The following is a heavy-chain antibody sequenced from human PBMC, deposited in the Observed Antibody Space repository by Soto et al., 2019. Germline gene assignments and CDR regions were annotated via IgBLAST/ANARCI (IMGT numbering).Heavy chain of an antibody. J-gene: IGHJ4*02. CDR1: GITFSNYP. V-gene: IGHV3-23*01. Sequence: EVQLLVSGGGLVQPGESLRLSCAASGITFSNYPMTWVRQAPGKGLEWVSSITGSGGDTFYADSVKGRFTISRDNFKNTLYRQMNSLRAEDTAVYYCAKDLRRENDYWGQGTLVTVSS. CDR2: ITGSGGDT. CDR3: AKDLRRENDY.